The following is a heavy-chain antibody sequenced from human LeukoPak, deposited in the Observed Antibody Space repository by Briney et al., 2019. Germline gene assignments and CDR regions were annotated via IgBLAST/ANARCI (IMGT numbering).Heavy chain of an antibody. J-gene: IGHJ4*02. CDR2: ILYDRSNK. Sequence: PGGCLRLSCAAAGFTFSSYAMSWVRQAPGKGLEWVAFILYDRSNKYYADSVKGRFTISRDNSKNTLYLQMNSLRAEDTAVYYCAKGGITGTTGNYWGQGTLVTVSS. CDR3: AKGGITGTTGNY. V-gene: IGHV3-30*02. D-gene: IGHD1-7*01. CDR1: GFTFSSYA.